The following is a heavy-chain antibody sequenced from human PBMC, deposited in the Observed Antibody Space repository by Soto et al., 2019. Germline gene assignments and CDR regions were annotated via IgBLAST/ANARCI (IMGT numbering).Heavy chain of an antibody. D-gene: IGHD6-19*01. CDR2: ISGSGGST. CDR3: ARRSSGWYFDY. CDR1: GFTFSSYA. V-gene: IGHV3-23*01. Sequence: EVQVLESGGGLVQPGGSLRLSCAASGFTFSSYAMNWVRQAPGKGLESVSVISGSGGSTYYADSVKGRFTISRDNSKNTLYLQLNSLRAEDTAVYYCARRSSGWYFDYWGQGTLVTVSS. J-gene: IGHJ4*02.